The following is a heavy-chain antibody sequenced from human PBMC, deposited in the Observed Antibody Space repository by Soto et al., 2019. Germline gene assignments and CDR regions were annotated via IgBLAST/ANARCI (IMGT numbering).Heavy chain of an antibody. CDR3: ARDMPYGAGSLAGCDY. CDR1: GVSITGSY. J-gene: IGHJ4*02. Sequence: ETLSLTCTVSGVSITGSYWSWIRQTPGKTLEWIGYIYHSGTTTYNPSLKSRVSISVDTSKNQFSLRLTSVIAADTAVYYCARDMPYGAGSLAGCDYWGQGIRVTVSS. D-gene: IGHD1-26*01. CDR2: IYHSGTT. V-gene: IGHV4-59*01.